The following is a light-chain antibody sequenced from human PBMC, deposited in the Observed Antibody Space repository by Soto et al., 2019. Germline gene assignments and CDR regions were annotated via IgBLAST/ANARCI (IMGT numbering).Light chain of an antibody. CDR3: QQYNERTPCT. V-gene: IGKV3-15*01. Sequence: DIVANQSPATLSVPRGERATLSCRASQSVGSNVAWYQQKPGQAPRLLIYGASSRATGIPARVSGSGSGTDFTLTISSLQSDDVGVYYCQQYNERTPCTFGQGTKVDIK. CDR2: GAS. CDR1: QSVGSN. J-gene: IGKJ1*01.